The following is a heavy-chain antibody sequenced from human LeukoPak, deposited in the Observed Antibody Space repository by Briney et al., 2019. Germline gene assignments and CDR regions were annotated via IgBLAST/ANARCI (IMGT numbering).Heavy chain of an antibody. D-gene: IGHD2-15*01. V-gene: IGHV7-4-1*02. CDR1: GYTFTIYA. J-gene: IGHJ6*03. Sequence: ASVTVSFRSSGYTFTIYAMNWVRQAPGQGREGMGWISTNTGNPTYAQGFAGRVVFSLDTSVSTAYLQISSLKAEDTAVYYCARKSVAATPRDIVYQYSYMDVWGKGTTVTVSS. CDR2: ISTNTGNP. CDR3: ARKSVAATPRDIVYQYSYMDV.